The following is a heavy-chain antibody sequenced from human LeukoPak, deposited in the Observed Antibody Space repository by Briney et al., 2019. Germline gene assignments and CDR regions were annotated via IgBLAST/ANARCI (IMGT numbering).Heavy chain of an antibody. V-gene: IGHV3-23*01. D-gene: IGHD6-6*01. J-gene: IGHJ5*02. Sequence: PGGSLRLSCTASGFTLSSYAMNWVRQAPGKGLEWVSAISGSGESTCYADSVKGRFTISRENSKSTLYLQTNSLRAEDTALYYCAKARGYSSSSENNWFDPWGQGTLVTVSS. CDR2: ISGSGEST. CDR1: GFTLSSYA. CDR3: AKARGYSSSSENNWFDP.